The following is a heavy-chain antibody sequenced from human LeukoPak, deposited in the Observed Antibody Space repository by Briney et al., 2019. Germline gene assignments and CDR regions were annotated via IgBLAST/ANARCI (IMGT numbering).Heavy chain of an antibody. J-gene: IGHJ4*02. CDR1: GFTFSSYA. V-gene: IGHV3-23*01. D-gene: IGHD3-3*01. Sequence: GGSLRLSCAASGFTFSSYAMSWVRQAPGKGLEWVSAISGSGGSTYYADSVKGRFTISRDNSKNTLYLQMNSLRAEDTAVYYCAKDRGRRFLEWLSGDYWGQGTLVTVSS. CDR2: ISGSGGST. CDR3: AKDRGRRFLEWLSGDY.